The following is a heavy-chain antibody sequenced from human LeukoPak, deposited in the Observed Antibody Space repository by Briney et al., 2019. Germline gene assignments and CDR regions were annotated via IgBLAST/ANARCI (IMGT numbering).Heavy chain of an antibody. CDR1: GFSFSSYA. CDR2: ISGSGGST. J-gene: IGHJ4*02. V-gene: IGHV3-23*01. D-gene: IGHD2-2*03. CDR3: AKVDIVVVPAATRFDY. Sequence: GGSLRLSCAASGFSFSSYAMSWVRQAPGKGLEWVSAISGSGGSTYYADSVKGRFTISRDNSKNTLYLQMNSLRAEDTAVYYCAKVDIVVVPAATRFDYWGQGTLVTVSS.